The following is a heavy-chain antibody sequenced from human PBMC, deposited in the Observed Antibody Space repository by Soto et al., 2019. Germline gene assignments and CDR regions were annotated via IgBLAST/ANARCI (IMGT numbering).Heavy chain of an antibody. Sequence: PGGSLRLSCAASGFTFSDYYMSWIRQAPGKGLEWVSYITSSGSSIYYADSVKGRFTISRDNAKNSLYLQMNSLRAEDTAVYYCARDKGQLVPDDGYWGQGTLVTVSS. CDR1: GFTFSDYY. CDR2: ITSSGSSI. CDR3: ARDKGQLVPDDGY. V-gene: IGHV3-11*01. J-gene: IGHJ1*01. D-gene: IGHD6-6*01.